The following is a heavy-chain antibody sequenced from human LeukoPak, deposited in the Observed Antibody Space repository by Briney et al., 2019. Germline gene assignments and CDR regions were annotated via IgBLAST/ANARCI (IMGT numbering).Heavy chain of an antibody. D-gene: IGHD6-19*01. CDR2: IRYDGSNK. V-gene: IGHV3-30*02. J-gene: IGHJ4*02. CDR3: AKEGGQWLGYYFDY. Sequence: GGSLRLSCAASGFTFSSYGMHWVRQAPGKGLEWVAFIRYDGSNKYYADSVKGRFTISRDNSKNTLYLQMNSLRAEDTAVYYCAKEGGQWLGYYFDYWGQGTLVTVSS. CDR1: GFTFSSYG.